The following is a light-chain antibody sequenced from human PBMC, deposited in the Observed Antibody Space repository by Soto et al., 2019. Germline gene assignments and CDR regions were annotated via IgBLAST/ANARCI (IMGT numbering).Light chain of an antibody. J-gene: IGKJ5*01. CDR2: RAS. CDR1: QSVLYSSNNENY. Sequence: DVVMTQSPDSLAVSLGERATINCKSSQSVLYSSNNENYLAWYQQKPGQPPKLLIYRASTRESGVPDRFSGSGSGTDFTLTISSLQAEDVAVYYCQQYYTTIAFGQGTRLEMK. V-gene: IGKV4-1*01. CDR3: QQYYTTIA.